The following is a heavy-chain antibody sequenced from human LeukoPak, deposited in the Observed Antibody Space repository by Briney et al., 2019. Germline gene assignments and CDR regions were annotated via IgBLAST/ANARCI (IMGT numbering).Heavy chain of an antibody. CDR1: GFTFSSYA. CDR2: ISYDGSNK. D-gene: IGHD2-21*02. V-gene: IGHV3-30-3*01. CDR3: ARDSSTYRGYCGGDCYFDFDY. Sequence: GGSLRLSCAASGFTFSSYAMHWVRQAPGKGLEWVAVISYDGSNKYYADSVKGRFTISRDNSKNTLYLQMNSLRADDTAVYYCARDSSTYRGYCGGDCYFDFDYWGQGTLVTVSS. J-gene: IGHJ4*02.